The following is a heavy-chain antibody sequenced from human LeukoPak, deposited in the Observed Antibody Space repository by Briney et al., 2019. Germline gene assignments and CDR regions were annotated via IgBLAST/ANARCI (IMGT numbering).Heavy chain of an antibody. V-gene: IGHV1-46*01. J-gene: IGHJ6*02. D-gene: IGHD1-26*01. Sequence: ASVKVSCKASGYTFTSYYMHWVRQAPGQGLEWMGIINPSGGSTSYAQKFQGRVTMTRDTSTSTVYMELSSLRSEDTAVYYCARGRGSPYMGGDGMDVWGQGTTVTVSS. CDR2: INPSGGST. CDR1: GYTFTSYY. CDR3: ARGRGSPYMGGDGMDV.